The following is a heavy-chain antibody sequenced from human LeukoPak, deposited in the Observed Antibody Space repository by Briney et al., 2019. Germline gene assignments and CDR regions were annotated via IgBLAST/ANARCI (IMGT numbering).Heavy chain of an antibody. D-gene: IGHD2-2*01. J-gene: IGHJ6*02. V-gene: IGHV3-23*01. CDR2: VRGTSGTT. CDR3: AKGGDIVVVPDYFGMDV. Sequence: GGSLRLSCAASGFTFKDYAMNWVRQAPGKGLELVSSVRGTSGTTYYADSVKGRFTISRDNSKNTLYLQMNSLRAEDTAVYSCAKGGDIVVVPDYFGMDVWGQGTTVTVSS. CDR1: GFTFKDYA.